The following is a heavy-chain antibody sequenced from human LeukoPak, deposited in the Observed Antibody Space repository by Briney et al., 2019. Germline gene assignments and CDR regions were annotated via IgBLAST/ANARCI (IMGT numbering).Heavy chain of an antibody. CDR1: GYTFTSYY. Sequence: ASVKVSCKASGYTFTSYYMHWVRQAPGQGLEWMGIINARGGSTSYAQKFQGRVTMTRDTSTSTVYMELSSLRSEDTAVYYCARGFVIAAGGETGGWFDPWGQGTLVTVSS. D-gene: IGHD6-13*01. CDR3: ARGFVIAAGGETGGWFDP. CDR2: INARGGST. V-gene: IGHV1-46*01. J-gene: IGHJ5*02.